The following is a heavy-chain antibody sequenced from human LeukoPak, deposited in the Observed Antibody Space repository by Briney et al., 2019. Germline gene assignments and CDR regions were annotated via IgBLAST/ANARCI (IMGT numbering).Heavy chain of an antibody. Sequence: GASVKVSCKASGYTFTGYYMHWVRQAPGQGLEWVGWINPNSGGTNYAQKFQGRVTMTRDTSISTAYMELSRLRSDDTAVYYCARVYSSSWYFGYWGQGTLVTVSS. D-gene: IGHD6-13*01. CDR2: INPNSGGT. J-gene: IGHJ4*02. V-gene: IGHV1-2*02. CDR1: GYTFTGYY. CDR3: ARVYSSSWYFGY.